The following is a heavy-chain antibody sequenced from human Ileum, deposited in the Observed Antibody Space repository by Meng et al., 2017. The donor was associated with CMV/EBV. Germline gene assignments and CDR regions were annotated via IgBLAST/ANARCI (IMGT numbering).Heavy chain of an antibody. J-gene: IGHJ4*02. Sequence: GGSLRLSCAAAGFTLSNYGVHWVRQAPGKGLEWVASMSRDGNYKHYADSVKGRFTISRDNSKNTLYLQMNSLRTEDTAVYYCASDYYDDSGYGHWGQGTLVTSPQ. CDR3: ASDYYDDSGYGH. D-gene: IGHD3-22*01. V-gene: IGHV3-30*04. CDR2: MSRDGNYK. CDR1: GFTLSNYG.